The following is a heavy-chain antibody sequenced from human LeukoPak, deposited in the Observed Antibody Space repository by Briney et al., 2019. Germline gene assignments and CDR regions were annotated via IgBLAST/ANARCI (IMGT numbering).Heavy chain of an antibody. CDR2: ISSSGSTI. CDR3: ARVVLPYYYDSSGGGAFDI. D-gene: IGHD3-22*01. Sequence: PGGSLRLSCAASGFTFSDYYMSRIHQAPGKGLEWVSYISSSGSTIYYADSVKGRFTISRDNAKNSLYLQMNSLRAEDTAVYYCARVVLPYYYDSSGGGAFDIWGQGTMVTVSS. V-gene: IGHV3-11*01. CDR1: GFTFSDYY. J-gene: IGHJ3*02.